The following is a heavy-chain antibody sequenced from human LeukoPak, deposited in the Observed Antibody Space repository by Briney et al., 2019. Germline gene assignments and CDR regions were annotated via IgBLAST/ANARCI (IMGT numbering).Heavy chain of an antibody. CDR3: ARDRGVPRPYYFDQ. CDR1: GGSVRSSSYY. CDR2: VHYNGST. V-gene: IGHV4-39*07. D-gene: IGHD3-10*01. Sequence: SETLSLTRTVSGGSVRSSSYYWGCVRQPPGKGLEWIGSVHYNGSTCYNPSLGGRVIMSIDMSKNQFSLKLTSVTAADTAMYYCARDRGVPRPYYFDQWGQGTLVTVSS. J-gene: IGHJ4*02.